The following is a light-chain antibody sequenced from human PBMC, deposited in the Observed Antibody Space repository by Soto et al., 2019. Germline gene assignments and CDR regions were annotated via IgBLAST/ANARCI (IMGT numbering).Light chain of an antibody. V-gene: IGLV2-8*01. Sequence: QSALTQPPSASGSPGQSVTISCTGTSSDVGAYDYVSWYQQHPGKAPKLMIYETNKRPSGVPDHFPGSKSGNTASLNVCGRQAEDEADYYCSSFAASTNLPYIFGTATKVTVL. CDR2: ETN. J-gene: IGLJ1*01. CDR3: SSFAASTNLPYI. CDR1: SSDVGAYDY.